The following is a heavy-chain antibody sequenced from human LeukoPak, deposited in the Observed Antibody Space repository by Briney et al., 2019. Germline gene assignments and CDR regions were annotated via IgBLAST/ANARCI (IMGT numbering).Heavy chain of an antibody. D-gene: IGHD3-10*01. V-gene: IGHV2-5*01. CDR3: AHKGRGSGRYTM. CDR1: GFSLNDIGVG. J-gene: IGHJ4*02. CDR2: IYWNNDK. Sequence: SGPTLVKHTQTLTLTCSFSGFSLNDIGVGVAWIRQPPGKALEWLAVIYWNNDKSYRPSLKSRLTIARDSSKSQVVLSMTNMDTVDTATYFCAHKGRGSGRYTMWGQGTLVTVSS.